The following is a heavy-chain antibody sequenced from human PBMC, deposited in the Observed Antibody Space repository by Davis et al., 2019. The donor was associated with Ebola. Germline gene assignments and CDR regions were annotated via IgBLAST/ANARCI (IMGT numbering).Heavy chain of an antibody. J-gene: IGHJ3*01. V-gene: IGHV4-30-2*01. CDR2: IYHSAST. CDR1: GGSISSGGYS. D-gene: IGHD1-26*01. CDR3: ARDNDPYGGRYKYRPPNAFDL. Sequence: PSETLSLTCAVSGGSISSGGYSWSWIRQPPGKGLEWIGYIYHSASTYYNPSLQSRVTIFSDTTKNSFSLRVTSVTAADTAIYFCARDNDPYGGRYKYRPPNAFDLWGQGTKVAVSS.